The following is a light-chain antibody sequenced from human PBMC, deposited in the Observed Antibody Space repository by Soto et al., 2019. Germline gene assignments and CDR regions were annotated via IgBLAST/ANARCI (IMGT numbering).Light chain of an antibody. CDR2: GAS. V-gene: IGKV1-5*01. CDR1: QNINRR. Sequence: IRMSQSPSTLSASEGDRVTITCRASQNINRRLAWYQQKPGKPPKVLIYGASNLQSGVPPRFSGSGSGTDFTLAISSLQPEDFATYYCQQYNSYPWTFGQGTKVDIK. CDR3: QQYNSYPWT. J-gene: IGKJ1*01.